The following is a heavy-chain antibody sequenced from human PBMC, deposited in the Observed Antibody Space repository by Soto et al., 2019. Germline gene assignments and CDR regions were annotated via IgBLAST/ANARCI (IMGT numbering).Heavy chain of an antibody. CDR3: ARDLDASGSYYTGY. Sequence: ASVKVSCKASGYTFSSIGISWVRQAPGQGLEWMGWIRPYNADTYYAQRFQGRVTMTTDTSTSTAYLELRGLRSDDTGVYYCARDLDASGSYYTGYWGQGTLVTVSS. J-gene: IGHJ4*02. D-gene: IGHD3-10*01. CDR2: IRPYNADT. V-gene: IGHV1-18*01. CDR1: GYTFSSIG.